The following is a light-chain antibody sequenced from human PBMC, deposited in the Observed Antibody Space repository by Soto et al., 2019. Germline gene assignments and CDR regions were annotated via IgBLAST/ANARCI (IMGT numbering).Light chain of an antibody. CDR1: QSISIY. CDR2: GAA. Sequence: DIQLTQSPSSLSASVGDRVTITCRASQSISIYLNWYQHKPGRAPKFLIFGAATLHTGVPPRFSGRGSGTNFTLTITSLPPEVFATYYWQQSYTSLALTFGGGTKVEI. V-gene: IGKV1-39*01. CDR3: QQSYTSLALT. J-gene: IGKJ4*01.